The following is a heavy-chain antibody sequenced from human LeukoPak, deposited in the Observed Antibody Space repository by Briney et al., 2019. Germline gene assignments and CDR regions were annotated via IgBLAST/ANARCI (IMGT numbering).Heavy chain of an antibody. J-gene: IGHJ5*02. Sequence: SETLSLTCTVSGGSISTNSYYWVWFRQPPGKGLEWVGNIYYSGSTYYNPSLKSRVTISIDTSKNQFSLKLRSVTAADTAVFYCARQAGYSRGAWFDPWGQGTLVTVSS. D-gene: IGHD6-13*01. CDR1: GGSISTNSYY. CDR2: IYYSGST. CDR3: ARQAGYSRGAWFDP. V-gene: IGHV4-39*01.